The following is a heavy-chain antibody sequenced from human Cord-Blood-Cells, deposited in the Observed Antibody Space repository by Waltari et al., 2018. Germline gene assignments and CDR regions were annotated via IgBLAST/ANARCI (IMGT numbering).Heavy chain of an antibody. CDR2: ISYDGSNK. CDR3: AKVEGGYYDSSGYAFDI. V-gene: IGHV3-30*18. J-gene: IGHJ3*02. Sequence: WVRQAPGKGLEWVAVISYDGSNKYYADSVKGRFTISRDNSKNTLYLQMNSLRAEDTAVYYCAKVEGGYYDSSGYAFDIWGQGTMVTVSS. D-gene: IGHD3-22*01.